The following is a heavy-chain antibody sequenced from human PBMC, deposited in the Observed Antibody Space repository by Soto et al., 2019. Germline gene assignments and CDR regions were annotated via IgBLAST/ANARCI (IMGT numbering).Heavy chain of an antibody. CDR1: GYSFSRYW. Sequence: LGESLKISCKGSGYSFSRYWISWVRQMPGKGLEWLGRIDPSDSYTEYSPSFQGHVTISADKSISTAYLQWSSLRASDTAMYYCARRDTYPDYWGQGTLVTVSS. V-gene: IGHV5-10-1*01. J-gene: IGHJ4*02. CDR2: IDPSDSYT. CDR3: ARRDTYPDY.